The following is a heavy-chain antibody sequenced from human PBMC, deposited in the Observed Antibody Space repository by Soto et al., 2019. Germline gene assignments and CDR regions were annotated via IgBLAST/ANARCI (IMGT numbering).Heavy chain of an antibody. V-gene: IGHV1-46*01. CDR2: INPSGGST. CDR3: ARDRTIVGATHYFDY. J-gene: IGHJ4*02. Sequence: GGSMKGSWKASGYNFTSHYIPWGRQGPGQGLEWMGIINPSGGSTSYAQKFQGRVTMTRDTSTSTVYMELSSLRSEDTAVYYCARDRTIVGATHYFDYWGQGTLVTVSS. D-gene: IGHD1-26*01. CDR1: GYNFTSHY.